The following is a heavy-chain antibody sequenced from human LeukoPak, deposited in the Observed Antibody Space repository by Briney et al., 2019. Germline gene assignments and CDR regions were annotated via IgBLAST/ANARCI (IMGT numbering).Heavy chain of an antibody. Sequence: GGSLRLSCAASGFTFSNAWMSWVRQAPGKGLEWVGRIKSKTDGRTTDYAAPVKGRFTISRDDSKNTLYLQMNSLKTEDTAVYYCTTVYDYGDYYFDYWGQGTLVTVSS. V-gene: IGHV3-15*01. D-gene: IGHD4-17*01. J-gene: IGHJ4*02. CDR2: IKSKTDGRTT. CDR3: TTVYDYGDYYFDY. CDR1: GFTFSNAW.